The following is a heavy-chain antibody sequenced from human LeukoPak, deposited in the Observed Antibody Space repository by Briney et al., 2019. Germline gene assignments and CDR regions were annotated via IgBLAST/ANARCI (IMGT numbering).Heavy chain of an antibody. CDR1: GGSISSGDYY. D-gene: IGHD3-22*01. CDR2: IYYSGST. Sequence: SQTLSLTCTVSGGSISSGDYYWSWIRQPPGKGLEWIGYIYYSGSTYYNPSLKSRVTISVDTSKNQFSLKLSSVTAADTAVYYCARLRENYYYDSSGIIDYWGQGTLVTVSS. CDR3: ARLRENYYYDSSGIIDY. J-gene: IGHJ4*02. V-gene: IGHV4-30-4*08.